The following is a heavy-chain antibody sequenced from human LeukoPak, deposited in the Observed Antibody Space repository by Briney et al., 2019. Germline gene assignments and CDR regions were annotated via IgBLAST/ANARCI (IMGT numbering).Heavy chain of an antibody. CDR3: ARDGDSSGWYYFDY. V-gene: IGHV3-74*01. J-gene: IGHJ4*02. CDR2: INSDGSST. D-gene: IGHD6-19*01. Sequence: GGSLSLSCAASGFTFSSYWMHWVRQAPGKGLVWVSRINSDGSSTSYADSVKGRFTISRDNAKNTLYLQMDSLRAEDTAVYYCARDGDSSGWYYFDYWGQGTLVTVSS. CDR1: GFTFSSYW.